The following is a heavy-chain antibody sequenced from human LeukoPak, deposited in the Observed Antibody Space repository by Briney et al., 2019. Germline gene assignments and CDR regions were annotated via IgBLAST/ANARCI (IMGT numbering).Heavy chain of an antibody. Sequence: SAPTLLQPTPTLTLTCTFSGFSLSTTGVGVGWIRQSPGKALEWLAVNCWHDDKSYSPSLKSRLTITKDTSKNQVVLIMTNMDPVDTATYYCAHKGRGSGSYNMWGQGTLVTVSS. CDR3: AHKGRGSGSYNM. CDR2: NCWHDDK. V-gene: IGHV2-5*01. CDR1: GFSLSTTGVG. J-gene: IGHJ4*02. D-gene: IGHD3-10*01.